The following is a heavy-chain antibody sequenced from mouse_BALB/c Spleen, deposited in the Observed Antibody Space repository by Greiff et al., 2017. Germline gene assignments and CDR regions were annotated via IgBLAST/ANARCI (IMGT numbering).Heavy chain of an antibody. CDR2: IWAGGST. J-gene: IGHJ3*01. CDR1: GFSLTSYG. V-gene: IGHV2-9*02. CDR3: ARVYDGPTGAY. D-gene: IGHD2-3*01. Sequence: VMLVESGPGLVALSQSLSITCTVSGFSLTSYGVHWVRQPPGKGLEWLGVIWAGGSTNYNSALMSRLSISKDNSKSQVFLKMNSLQTDDTAMYYCARVYDGPTGAYWGQGTLVTVSA.